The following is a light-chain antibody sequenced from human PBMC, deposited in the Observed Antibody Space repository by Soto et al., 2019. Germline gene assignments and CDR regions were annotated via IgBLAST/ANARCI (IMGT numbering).Light chain of an antibody. CDR2: DAS. Sequence: EIVLTQSPGTLSLSPGERATLSCRASQSVAYYLAWYQQRPGQAPRLLIYDASTRATGIPARFSGSGSGTDFTLTITSREPEDVAVYYCQQRSDWPSYTFGQGTKLEIK. J-gene: IGKJ2*01. V-gene: IGKV3-11*01. CDR3: QQRSDWPSYT. CDR1: QSVAYY.